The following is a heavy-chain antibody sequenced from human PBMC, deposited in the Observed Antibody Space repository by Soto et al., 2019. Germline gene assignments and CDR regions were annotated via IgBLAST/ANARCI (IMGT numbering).Heavy chain of an antibody. CDR2: IKPDGSEK. V-gene: IGHV3-7*01. J-gene: IGHJ3*02. CDR3: ARVVFAYGDYVGAFDI. Sequence: GGSLRLSCAASRFIFSSYWMSWVRQAPGKGLEWVANIKPDGSEKYYVDSVKGRFTISRDNAKNSLYLQMNSLRAEYTAVYYCARVVFAYGDYVGAFDIWGQGTMVTVSS. D-gene: IGHD4-17*01. CDR1: RFIFSSYW.